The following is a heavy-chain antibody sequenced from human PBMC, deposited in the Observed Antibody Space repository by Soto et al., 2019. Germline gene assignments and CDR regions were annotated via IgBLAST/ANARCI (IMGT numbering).Heavy chain of an antibody. CDR3: ARDSGQDEVIDY. V-gene: IGHV3-33*01. Sequence: QVQVVESGGGVVQPGTSLRLSCAASGFTFSNFGMHWVRQAPGKGLEWVAVIWHDGKNKYYADSVEGRFTISRDNSKNTLNLQMNSLRAKDTAVYYCARDSGQDEVIDYWGQGTLVIVSS. J-gene: IGHJ4*02. CDR1: GFTFSNFG. CDR2: IWHDGKNK.